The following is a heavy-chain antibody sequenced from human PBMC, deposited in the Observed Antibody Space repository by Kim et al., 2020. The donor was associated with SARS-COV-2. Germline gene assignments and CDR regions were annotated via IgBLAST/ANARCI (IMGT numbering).Heavy chain of an antibody. Sequence: SETLSLTCTVSGGSISSGGYYWNWIRQHPGKGLEWIGYIYYSGSTYYNPSLKSRVTISVDTSKNQFSLKLSSVTAADTAVHYCARASGVGYFDYWGQGTL. CDR3: ARASGVGYFDY. CDR2: IYYSGST. V-gene: IGHV4-31*03. J-gene: IGHJ4*02. D-gene: IGHD3-10*01. CDR1: GGSISSGGYY.